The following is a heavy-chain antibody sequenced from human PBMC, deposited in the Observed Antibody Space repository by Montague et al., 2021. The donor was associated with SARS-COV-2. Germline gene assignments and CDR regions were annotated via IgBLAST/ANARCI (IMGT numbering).Heavy chain of an antibody. CDR2: KYYSGST. V-gene: IGHV4-39*01. CDR1: GASISSRSYY. CDR3: ATLPLSITIFGVVQANYFDD. D-gene: IGHD3-3*01. J-gene: IGHJ4*02. Sequence: SETLSLTCTVSGASISSRSYYWGWIRQPPGKGLEWIGFKYYSGSTYYNPTLKSRVTISGDTSKNQFSLKLSSVTAAATSVYDCATLPLSITIFGVVQANYFDDWGQGTLVTVSS.